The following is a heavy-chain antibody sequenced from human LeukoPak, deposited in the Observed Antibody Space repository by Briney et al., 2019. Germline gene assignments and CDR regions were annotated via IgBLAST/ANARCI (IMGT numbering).Heavy chain of an antibody. J-gene: IGHJ3*02. D-gene: IGHD3-10*01. CDR3: AADLPPSVTVPGNFDI. CDR2: IVVGSGNT. CDR1: GFTFTSSA. V-gene: IGHV1-58*02. Sequence: ASVKVSCKASGFTFTSSAMQWVRQARGQRLEWIGWIVVGSGNTNYAQKFQERVTITRDMSTSTAYMELSSLRSEDTAVYYCAADLPPSVTVPGNFDIWGQGTMVTVSS.